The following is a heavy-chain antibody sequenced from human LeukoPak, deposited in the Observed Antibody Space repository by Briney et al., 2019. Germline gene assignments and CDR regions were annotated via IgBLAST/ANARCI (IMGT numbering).Heavy chain of an antibody. D-gene: IGHD3-10*01. J-gene: IGHJ4*02. V-gene: IGHV3-33*01. CDR1: GFTFSSYG. CDR3: ARGDGLWFGAPLDY. Sequence: GGSLRLSCAASGFTFSSYGMHWVRQAPGKGLEWVAVIWYDGSNKYYADSVKGRFTISRDNSKNTLYLQMNNLRAEDTAVYYCARGDGLWFGAPLDYWGQGTLVTVSS. CDR2: IWYDGSNK.